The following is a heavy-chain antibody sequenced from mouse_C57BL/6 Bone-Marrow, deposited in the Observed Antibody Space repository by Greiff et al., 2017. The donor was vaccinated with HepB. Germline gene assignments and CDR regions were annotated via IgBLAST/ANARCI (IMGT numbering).Heavy chain of an antibody. J-gene: IGHJ1*03. Sequence: EVNLVESGGGLVKPGGSLKLSCAASGFTFSDYGMHWVRQAPEKGLEWVAYISSGSSTIYYADTVKGRFTISRDNAKNTLFLQMTSLRSEDTAMYYCARPITTVVATDWYFDVWGKGTTVTVSS. D-gene: IGHD1-1*01. CDR1: GFTFSDYG. V-gene: IGHV5-17*01. CDR2: ISSGSSTI. CDR3: ARPITTVVATDWYFDV.